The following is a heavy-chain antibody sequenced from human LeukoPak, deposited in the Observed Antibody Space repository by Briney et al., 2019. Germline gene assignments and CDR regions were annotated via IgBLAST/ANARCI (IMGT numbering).Heavy chain of an antibody. D-gene: IGHD3-22*01. CDR3: AKLRTVVKRNDAFDI. Sequence: ASVKVSCKASGYTFPSYYIHWVRQAPGQGLEWMGIINSSGGTTSYAQKFQDRVTMTRDTSTSTVYMELTSLRYEDTAMHCCAKLRTVVKRNDAFDIWGQGTMVTVSS. V-gene: IGHV1-46*01. J-gene: IGHJ3*02. CDR1: GYTFPSYY. CDR2: INSSGGTT.